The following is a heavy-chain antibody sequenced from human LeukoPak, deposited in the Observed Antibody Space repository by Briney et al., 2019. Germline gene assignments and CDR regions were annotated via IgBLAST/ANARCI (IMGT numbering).Heavy chain of an antibody. D-gene: IGHD1-26*01. J-gene: IGHJ4*02. CDR3: ARDTYSGTYAGSGTGY. CDR1: GGSFSGYY. V-gene: IGHV4-59*01. Sequence: SETLSLTCAVYGGSFSGYYWSWIRQPPGKGLEWIGYIYNSGTTSYNPSLKSRVTISLDMSRNQFSLKVNSVTAADTAVYYCARDTYSGTYAGSGTGYWGQGALVTVSS. CDR2: IYNSGTT.